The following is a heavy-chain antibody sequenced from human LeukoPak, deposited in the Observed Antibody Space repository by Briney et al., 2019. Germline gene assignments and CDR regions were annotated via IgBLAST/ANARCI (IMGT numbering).Heavy chain of an antibody. CDR1: GFTFSSYA. Sequence: GGSLRLSCAASGFTFSSYARRWVRQAPGKGLEWVSAISGSGGSTYYADSVKGRFTISRDNSKNTLYLQMNSLRAEDTAVYYCAKDQRDGYSSRSFFDYWGQGTLVTVSS. V-gene: IGHV3-23*01. CDR2: ISGSGGST. D-gene: IGHD6-13*01. CDR3: AKDQRDGYSSRSFFDY. J-gene: IGHJ4*02.